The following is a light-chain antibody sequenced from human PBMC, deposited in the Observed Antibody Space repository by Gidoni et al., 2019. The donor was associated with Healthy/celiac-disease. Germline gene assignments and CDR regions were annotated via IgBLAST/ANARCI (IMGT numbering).Light chain of an antibody. V-gene: IGLV3-1*01. J-gene: IGLJ2*01. CDR2: QDS. Sequence: SYELTLPLSVSVSPGQTASTTCTGDKSGDKYACWYQQKPGQSPVLVIYQDSKRPSGIPERFSGCNSGNTATLTISGTQAMDEADYYCQAWDSSTVVFGGGTKLTVL. CDR1: KSGDKY. CDR3: QAWDSSTVV.